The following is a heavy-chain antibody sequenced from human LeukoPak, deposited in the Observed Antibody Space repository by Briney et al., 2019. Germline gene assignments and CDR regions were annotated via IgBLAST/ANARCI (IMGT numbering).Heavy chain of an antibody. CDR3: AREGYYGSGSPPSLYFDY. CDR2: ISYDGSNK. D-gene: IGHD3-10*01. CDR1: GFTFSSYG. Sequence: GRSLRLSCAASGFTFSSYGMHWVRQAPGKGLEWVAVISYDGSNKYYADSVKGRFTISRDNSRSTLYLQMNSLRPEDTAIYYCAREGYYGSGSPPSLYFDYWGQGTLVTVSS. J-gene: IGHJ4*02. V-gene: IGHV3-30*03.